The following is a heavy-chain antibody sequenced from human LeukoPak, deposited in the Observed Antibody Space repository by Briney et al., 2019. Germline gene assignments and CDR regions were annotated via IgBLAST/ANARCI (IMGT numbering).Heavy chain of an antibody. CDR3: ARGQLWFGEEVGTYQY. CDR1: GGSISSGGYY. D-gene: IGHD3-10*01. J-gene: IGHJ4*02. CDR2: IYHSGST. Sequence: PSQTLSLTCTVSGGSISSGGYYWSWIRQPPGKGLEWIGYIYHSGSTYYNPSLKSRVTISVDRSKNQFSLKLSSVTAADTAVYYCARGQLWFGEEVGTYQYWGQGTLVTVSS. V-gene: IGHV4-30-2*01.